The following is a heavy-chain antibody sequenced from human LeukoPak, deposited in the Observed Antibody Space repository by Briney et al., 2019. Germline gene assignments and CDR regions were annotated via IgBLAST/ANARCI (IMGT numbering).Heavy chain of an antibody. CDR2: ISVSGGYT. CDR3: ATRTAVIGDYEAFDI. D-gene: IGHD4-17*01. V-gene: IGHV3-23*01. CDR1: GFTFSSYA. Sequence: PGGSLRLSCAASGFTFSSYAISWVRQAPGKGLEWVSSISVSGGYTYYADSVKGRFTISRDNSKNTLYLQMNSLRAEDTAVYYCATRTAVIGDYEAFDIWGQGTMVTVSS. J-gene: IGHJ3*02.